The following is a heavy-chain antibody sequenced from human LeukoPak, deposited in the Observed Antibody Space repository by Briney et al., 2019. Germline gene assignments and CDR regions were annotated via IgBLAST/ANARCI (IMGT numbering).Heavy chain of an antibody. Sequence: GASVKVSCKASEYTFTGYYMHWVRQAPGQGLEWMGWIKPNSGGTNYAQKFQGRVTMTRDTSISTAYMELSRLRSDDTAVYYCARFRAYSNSFDYWGQGTLVTVSS. CDR3: ARFRAYSNSFDY. CDR1: EYTFTGYY. D-gene: IGHD4-11*01. V-gene: IGHV1-2*02. CDR2: IKPNSGGT. J-gene: IGHJ4*02.